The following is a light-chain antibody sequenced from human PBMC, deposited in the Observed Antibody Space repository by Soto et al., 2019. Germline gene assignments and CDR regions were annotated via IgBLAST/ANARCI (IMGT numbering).Light chain of an antibody. Sequence: EIVLTQSPGTLSLSPGERATLSCRASQSVSSSYLAWYQQKPGQAPRLLIYGASSRATGIPDRFSGSGYGTDLTITISRLETNDFAVYYQQQYGSSPWTFGQGTKVEIK. CDR1: QSVSSSY. V-gene: IGKV3-20*01. CDR2: GAS. J-gene: IGKJ1*01. CDR3: QQYGSSPWT.